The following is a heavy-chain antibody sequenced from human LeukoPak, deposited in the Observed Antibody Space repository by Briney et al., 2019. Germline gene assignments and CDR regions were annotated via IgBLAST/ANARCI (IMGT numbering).Heavy chain of an antibody. D-gene: IGHD3-16*02. CDR3: AKSNSYGLVDI. CDR1: GGSISTSNYY. Sequence: SEALSLTCTVSGGSISTSNYYWGWIRQPPGKGLEWIGNIFYSGSTYYSPSLKSRVTISLDTSRNQFSLKLNSVTAADTAVYYCAKSNSYGLVDIWGQGTMVTVSS. V-gene: IGHV4-39*07. J-gene: IGHJ3*02. CDR2: IFYSGST.